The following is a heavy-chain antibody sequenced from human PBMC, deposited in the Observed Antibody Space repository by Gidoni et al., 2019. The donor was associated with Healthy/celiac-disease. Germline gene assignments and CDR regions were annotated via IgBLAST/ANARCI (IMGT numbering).Heavy chain of an antibody. CDR2: IIPILGIA. CDR1: GGTFSRYA. D-gene: IGHD3-16*01. V-gene: IGHV1-69*04. CDR3: AREMGGY. J-gene: IGHJ4*02. Sequence: QVQLVQSGAEVKKPGSSVKVSCKASGGTFSRYAISWVRQGPGQGLEWMGRIIPILGIANYAQQFQGRVTITADKSTSTAYMELSSLRSEDTAVYYCAREMGGYWGQGTLVTVSS.